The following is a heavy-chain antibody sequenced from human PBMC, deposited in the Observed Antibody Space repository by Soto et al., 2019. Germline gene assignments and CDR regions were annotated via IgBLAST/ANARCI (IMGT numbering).Heavy chain of an antibody. CDR1: GFIFSAFG. J-gene: IGHJ4*02. V-gene: IGHV3-30*03. CDR3: ARDRDGGTYTFFDS. D-gene: IGHD1-26*01. Sequence: VQLVESGGGVVQPGTSLRLSCAASGFIFSAFGMHWVRQAPGKGLEWVAFLSQDGSNKFYADSVRGRFTISRDNSKNTVYLHMNRLRAEDTAVYYCARDRDGGTYTFFDSWGQGTRVTVSS. CDR2: LSQDGSNK.